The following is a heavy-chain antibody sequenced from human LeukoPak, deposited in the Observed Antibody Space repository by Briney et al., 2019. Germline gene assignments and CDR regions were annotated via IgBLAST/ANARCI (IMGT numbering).Heavy chain of an antibody. J-gene: IGHJ4*02. V-gene: IGHV3-53*01. CDR1: GFTVSSNY. CDR2: IYSCGST. Sequence: GGSLRLSCAASGFTVSSNYMSWVRQAPGKGLEWVSVIYSCGSTYYADSVKGRFTISRDNSKNTLYLQMNSLRAEDTAVYYCAKTTSVFWSGYLPFDYWGQGTLVTVSS. D-gene: IGHD3-3*01. CDR3: AKTTSVFWSGYLPFDY.